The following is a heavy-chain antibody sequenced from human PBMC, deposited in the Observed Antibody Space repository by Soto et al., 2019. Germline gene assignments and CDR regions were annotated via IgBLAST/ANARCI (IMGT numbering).Heavy chain of an antibody. CDR3: ARARIGITGTTTDYYYMDV. D-gene: IGHD1-7*01. CDR2: ITSSGSMK. J-gene: IGHJ6*03. CDR1: GYTFSDYY. Sequence: PGGSLRLSCAASGYTFSDYYMSWIRQAPGKGLEWVSYITSSGSMKYYADSVKGRFTISRDNAKNSLFLQMNSLRAEDTAVYYCARARIGITGTTTDYYYMDVWGKGTTVTVSS. V-gene: IGHV3-11*01.